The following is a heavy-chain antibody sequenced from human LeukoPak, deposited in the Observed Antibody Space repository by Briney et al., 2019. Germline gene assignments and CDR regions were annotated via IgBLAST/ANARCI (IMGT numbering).Heavy chain of an antibody. CDR1: GGSISSGSYY. Sequence: PSETLSLTCTVSGGSISSGSYYWSWIRQPAGKGLEWIGRIYTSGSTNYNPSLKSRVTISVDTSKNQFSLKLSSVTAADTAVYYCAREIQKTEYCSSTSCSHVDYWGQGTLVTASS. D-gene: IGHD2-2*01. J-gene: IGHJ4*02. V-gene: IGHV4-61*02. CDR3: AREIQKTEYCSSTSCSHVDY. CDR2: IYTSGST.